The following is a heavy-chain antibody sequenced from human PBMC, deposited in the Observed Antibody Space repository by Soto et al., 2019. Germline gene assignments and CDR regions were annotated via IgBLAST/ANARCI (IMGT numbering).Heavy chain of an antibody. Sequence: ASVKVSCKACGYTFTSYAMHWVRQAPGQRLEWMGWINAGNGNTKYSQKFQGRVTITRDTSASTAYMELNSLRAEDTAVYYCAKSSRSGWSTPSSLGYWGQGTLVTVSS. V-gene: IGHV1-3*01. CDR3: AKSSRSGWSTPSSLGY. D-gene: IGHD6-19*01. CDR1: GYTFTSYA. J-gene: IGHJ4*02. CDR2: INAGNGNT.